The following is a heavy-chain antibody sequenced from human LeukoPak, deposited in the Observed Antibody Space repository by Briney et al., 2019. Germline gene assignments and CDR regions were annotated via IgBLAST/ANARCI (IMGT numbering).Heavy chain of an antibody. D-gene: IGHD3-22*01. CDR2: ISDSRGST. CDR3: AKRGVVIRVILVGFHKEAYYFDS. Sequence: GGSLRLSCAVSGITLSNYGMSWVRQAPGKGLEWVAGISDSRGSTKYADSVKGRFTISRDNPKNTLYLQMNSLRAEDTAVYFCAKRGVVIRVILVGFHKEAYYFDSWGQGALVTVSS. V-gene: IGHV3-23*01. CDR1: GITLSNYG. J-gene: IGHJ4*02.